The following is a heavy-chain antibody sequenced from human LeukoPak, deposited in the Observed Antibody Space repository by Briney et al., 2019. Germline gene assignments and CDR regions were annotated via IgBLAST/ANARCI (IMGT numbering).Heavy chain of an antibody. CDR1: GFTFSSYA. CDR2: ISSDGSNK. J-gene: IGHJ4*02. V-gene: IGHV3-30*14. Sequence: GGSLRLSCAASGFTFSSYAMHWVRQAPGKGLEWVAVISSDGSNKYYADSMKGRFTISRDNSKNTLYLQMGSLRAEDMAVYYCAKDIMSTLTWSDHWGQGTLVTVSS. CDR3: AKDIMSTLTWSDH. D-gene: IGHD3-16*01.